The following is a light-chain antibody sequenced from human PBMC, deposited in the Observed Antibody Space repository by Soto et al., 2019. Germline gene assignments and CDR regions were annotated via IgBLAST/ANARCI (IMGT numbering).Light chain of an antibody. Sequence: EFVLTQSPGTLSLSPGERATLSCRASQTVRNNYLAWYQQKPGQAPKLLIHDASSRATGIPDRFSGGGSGTGFILTISRLEAEDFAVYYWQQFSSYPLTFGGGTKVDIK. CDR2: DAS. V-gene: IGKV3-20*01. CDR1: QTVRNNY. CDR3: QQFSSYPLT. J-gene: IGKJ4*01.